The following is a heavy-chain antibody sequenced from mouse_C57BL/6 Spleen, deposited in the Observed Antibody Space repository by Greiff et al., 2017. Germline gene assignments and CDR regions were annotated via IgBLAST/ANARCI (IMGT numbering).Heavy chain of an antibody. D-gene: IGHD2-4*01. Sequence: VQLQQSGSVLARPGASVPMSCTTSGYTFTSYWMHWVNQRPGQGLEWLGAISPGNSDTSYNQKFKGKAKLTAVPPASTAYMELSSLTNEDSAVYYCTRTEGYYDVEAMDYWGQGTSVTVSS. CDR2: ISPGNSDT. J-gene: IGHJ4*01. CDR3: TRTEGYYDVEAMDY. V-gene: IGHV1-5*01. CDR1: GYTFTSYW.